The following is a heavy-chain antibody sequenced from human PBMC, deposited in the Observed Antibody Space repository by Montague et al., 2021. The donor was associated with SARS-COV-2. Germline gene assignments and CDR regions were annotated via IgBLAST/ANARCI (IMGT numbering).Heavy chain of an antibody. J-gene: IGHJ4*02. CDR1: GYSITRVF. V-gene: IGHV4-59*01. D-gene: IGHD2-8*01. Sequence: SETLSLTCSVSGYSITRVFWGWLRQPPGKGLEWIGHLHHSGSTNFNASLKSRLTMSPDTSKSQFSLQLSSVTAADTAVYYCARLYLGFNGKMYFFDAWGQGILVTVSS. CDR2: LHHSGST. CDR3: ARLYLGFNGKMYFFDA.